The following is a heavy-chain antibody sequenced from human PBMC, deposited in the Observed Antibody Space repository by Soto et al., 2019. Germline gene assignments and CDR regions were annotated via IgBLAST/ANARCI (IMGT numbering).Heavy chain of an antibody. CDR1: GGSISSGDYC. J-gene: IGHJ6*02. Sequence: PSETLSLTCTVSGGSISSGDYCWSWIRQPPGKGLEWIGYIYYSGSTYYNPSLKSRVTISVDASKNQFSLKLSSVTAADTAVYYCARGSAAGKEPYGMDVWGQGTTVTVSS. V-gene: IGHV4-30-4*01. CDR3: ARGSAAGKEPYGMDV. D-gene: IGHD6-13*01. CDR2: IYYSGST.